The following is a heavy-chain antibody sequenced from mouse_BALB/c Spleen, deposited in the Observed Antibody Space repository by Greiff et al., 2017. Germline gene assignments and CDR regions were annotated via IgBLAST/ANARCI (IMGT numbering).Heavy chain of an antibody. D-gene: IGHD1-2*01. Sequence: EVKLVESGPGLVKPSQSLSLTCTVTGYSITSDYAWNWIRQFPGNKLEWMGYISYSGSTSYNPSLKSRISITRDTSKNQFFLQLNSVTTEDTATYYCARVDYYGAWFAYWGQGTLVTVSA. CDR1: GYSITSDYA. CDR2: ISYSGST. CDR3: ARVDYYGAWFAY. J-gene: IGHJ3*01. V-gene: IGHV3-2*02.